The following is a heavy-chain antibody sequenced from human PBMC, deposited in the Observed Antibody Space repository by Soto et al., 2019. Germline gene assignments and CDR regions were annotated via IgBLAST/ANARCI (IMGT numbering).Heavy chain of an antibody. CDR2: ISYDGSNK. V-gene: IGHV3-30-3*01. CDR1: GFTFSSYA. CDR3: ASLSRTQGGMDV. Sequence: QVQLVESGGGVVQPGRSLRLSCAASGFTFSSYAMHWVRQAPGKGLEWVAVISYDGSNKYYADSVKGRFTISRDNSKNTLYLQTNSLRAEDTAVYYCASLSRTQGGMDVWGQGTTVTVSS. J-gene: IGHJ6*02. D-gene: IGHD3-16*02.